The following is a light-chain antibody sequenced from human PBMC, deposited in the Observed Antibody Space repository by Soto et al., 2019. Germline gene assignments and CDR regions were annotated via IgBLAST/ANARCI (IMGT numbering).Light chain of an antibody. CDR2: GVS. Sequence: EIVLTQSPGTLSLSPGERATLSCRASQSVRSSYLAWYQQKPGQAPRLLIYGVSNRATGIPDRFSGSGSGTDFTLTISRLEPEDFAVYYCQQYGDSRAFGQGTKVDIK. V-gene: IGKV3-20*01. CDR3: QQYGDSRA. CDR1: QSVRSSY. J-gene: IGKJ1*01.